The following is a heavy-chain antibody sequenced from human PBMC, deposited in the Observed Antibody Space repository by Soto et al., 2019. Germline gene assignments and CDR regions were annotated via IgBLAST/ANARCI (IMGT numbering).Heavy chain of an antibody. CDR3: ARPPRGIAAAYFDY. CDR1: CGSISSSSYY. V-gene: IGHV4-39*01. D-gene: IGHD6-13*01. CDR2: IYYSGST. J-gene: IGHJ4*02. Sequence: PSETLSLTCTFSCGSISSSSYYWGWIRQPPGKGLEWIGSIYYSGSTYYNPSLKSRVTISVDTSKNQFSLKLSSVTAADTAVYYCARPPRGIAAAYFDYWGQGTLVTVSS.